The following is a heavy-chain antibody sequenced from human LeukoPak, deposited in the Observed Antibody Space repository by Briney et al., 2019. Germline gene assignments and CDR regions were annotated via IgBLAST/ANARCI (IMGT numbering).Heavy chain of an antibody. J-gene: IGHJ4*02. CDR3: AVAYCSSTSCQGGPGYYFDY. CDR1: GFTFSSYS. Sequence: GGSLRLSCAASGFTFSSYSMNWVRQAPGKGLEWVSSISSSSSYIYYADSVKGRFTISRDDAKNSLYLQMNSLRAEDTAVYYCAVAYCSSTSCQGGPGYYFDYWGQGTLVTVSS. D-gene: IGHD2-2*01. CDR2: ISSSSSYI. V-gene: IGHV3-21*01.